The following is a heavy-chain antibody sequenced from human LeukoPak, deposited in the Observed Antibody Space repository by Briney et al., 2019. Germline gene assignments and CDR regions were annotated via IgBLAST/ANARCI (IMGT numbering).Heavy chain of an antibody. V-gene: IGHV3-23*01. CDR2: ISGSGGST. D-gene: IGHD3-22*01. J-gene: IGHJ4*02. CDR1: GFTFSSYA. Sequence: GGSLRLSCAASGFTFSSYAMSWVRQAPGKGLEWVSAISGSGGSTYYADSVKGRFTISRDDSKNTLYLQMNGLRAEDTAVYYCAKDQSITMIVVVIPGQFDYWGQGTLVTVSS. CDR3: AKDQSITMIVVVIPGQFDY.